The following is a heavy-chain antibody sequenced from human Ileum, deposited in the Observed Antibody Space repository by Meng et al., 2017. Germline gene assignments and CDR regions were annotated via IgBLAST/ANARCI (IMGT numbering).Heavy chain of an antibody. CDR2: IGSTT. CDR1: GFSFSNYA. CDR3: ARGCNNINCYFRN. J-gene: IGHJ4*02. V-gene: IGHV3-23*01. Sequence: EVRRMESGGGWAQPGGSRRLSCAASGFSFSNYAMDWVRQAPGKGLEWISTIGSTTYYADSVKGRFTVSRDTSKNTLYLQMNSLRAEDAAVYYCARGCNNINCYFRNWGQGTLVTVSS. D-gene: IGHD2-21*01.